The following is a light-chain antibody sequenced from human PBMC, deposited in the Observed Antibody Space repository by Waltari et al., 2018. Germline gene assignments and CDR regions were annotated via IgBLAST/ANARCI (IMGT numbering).Light chain of an antibody. CDR3: QKCFSAPYT. V-gene: IGKV1-27*01. Sequence: DIQMTQSQSSLSASVGDRVTITCRASQGINNYLAWYQQRAGKAPKVLIYAASILQSGVPSRFSGSGSGTDFTLTISSLQPEDVATYYCQKCFSAPYTFGQGTKLEI. CDR2: AAS. CDR1: QGINNY. J-gene: IGKJ2*01.